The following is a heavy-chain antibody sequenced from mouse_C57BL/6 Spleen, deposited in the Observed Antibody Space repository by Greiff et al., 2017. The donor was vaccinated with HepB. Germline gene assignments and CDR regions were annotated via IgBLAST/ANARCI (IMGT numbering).Heavy chain of an antibody. CDR2: INPNNGGT. CDR3: ARFITTVVAHFDY. D-gene: IGHD1-1*01. Sequence: EVHLVESGPELVKPGASVKMSCKASGYTFTDYNMHWVKQSHGKSLEWIGYINPNNGGTSYNQKFKGKATLTVNKSSSTAYMELRSLTSEDSAVYYCARFITTVVAHFDYWGQGTTLTVSS. J-gene: IGHJ2*01. CDR1: GYTFTDYN. V-gene: IGHV1-22*01.